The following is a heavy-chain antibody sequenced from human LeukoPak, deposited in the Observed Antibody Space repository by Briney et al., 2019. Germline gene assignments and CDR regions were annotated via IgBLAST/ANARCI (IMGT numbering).Heavy chain of an antibody. V-gene: IGHV4-4*02. CDR1: GGSISSSNW. Sequence: PSGTLSLTCAVSGGSISSSNWWSWVRQPPGKGLEWIGEIYHSGSTNYNPSLKSRVTISVDTSKNQFSLKLSSVTAADTAVYYCARIQSLNYYDSSGQFYGMDVWGQGTTVTVSS. CDR2: IYHSGST. CDR3: ARIQSLNYYDSSGQFYGMDV. D-gene: IGHD3-22*01. J-gene: IGHJ6*02.